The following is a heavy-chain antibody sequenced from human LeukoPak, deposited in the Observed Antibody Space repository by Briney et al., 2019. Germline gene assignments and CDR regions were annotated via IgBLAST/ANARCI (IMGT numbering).Heavy chain of an antibody. D-gene: IGHD2-2*01. V-gene: IGHV3-23*01. J-gene: IGHJ4*02. CDR3: AKSIRIVVVPAAMGY. Sequence: GGSLRLSCAASGFTFSSYAMSWVRQAPGKGLEWVSAISGSGGSTYYADSVKGRFTIYRDNSKNTLYLQMNSLRAEDTAVYYCAKSIRIVVVPAAMGYWGQGTLVTVSS. CDR1: GFTFSSYA. CDR2: ISGSGGST.